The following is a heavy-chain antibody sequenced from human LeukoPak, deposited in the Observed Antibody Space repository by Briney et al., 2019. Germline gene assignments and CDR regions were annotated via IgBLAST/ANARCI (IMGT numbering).Heavy chain of an antibody. Sequence: ASVKVSCKASGYTFTSYAMNWVRQAPGQGLEWMGWINTNTGNPTYAQGFTGRFVFSLDSSVSTAYLQISSLKAEDTAVYYCARGGSAYFDWLFHFDYWGQGTLVTVSS. J-gene: IGHJ4*02. CDR2: INTNTGNP. CDR3: ARGGSAYFDWLFHFDY. D-gene: IGHD3-9*01. CDR1: GYTFTSYA. V-gene: IGHV7-4-1*02.